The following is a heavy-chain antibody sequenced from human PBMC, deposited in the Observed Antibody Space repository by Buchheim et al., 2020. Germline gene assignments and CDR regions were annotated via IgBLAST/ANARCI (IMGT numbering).Heavy chain of an antibody. Sequence: QVQLVESGGGVVQPGRSLRLSCAASGFTFSSYGMHWVRQAPGKGLEWVAVIWYDGSNKYYADSVKGRFTISRDNAKNSLYLQMNSLRDEDTAVYYCARDSQDTVTTWALYYYYYMDVWGKGTT. V-gene: IGHV3-33*01. CDR3: ARDSQDTVTTWALYYYYYMDV. CDR2: IWYDGSNK. CDR1: GFTFSSYG. D-gene: IGHD4-17*01. J-gene: IGHJ6*03.